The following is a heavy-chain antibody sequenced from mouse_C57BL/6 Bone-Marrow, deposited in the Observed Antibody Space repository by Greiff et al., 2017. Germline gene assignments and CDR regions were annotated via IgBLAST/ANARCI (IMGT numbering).Heavy chain of an antibody. CDR3: ARGWPGFAY. CDR2: INPSTGGT. CDR1: GYSFTGYY. Sequence: VQLQQSGPELVKPGASVKISCKASGYSFTGYYMNWVKQSPEKSLEWIGEINPSTGGTTYNQKFKAKATLTVDKSSSTAYMQRKSLTSEDSAVYYCARGWPGFAYWGQGTLVTVSA. V-gene: IGHV1-42*01. J-gene: IGHJ3*01. D-gene: IGHD3-3*01.